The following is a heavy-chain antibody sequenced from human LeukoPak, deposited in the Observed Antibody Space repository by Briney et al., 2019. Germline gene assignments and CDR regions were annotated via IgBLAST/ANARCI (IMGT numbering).Heavy chain of an antibody. D-gene: IGHD7-27*01. CDR3: ARDLGSRVDY. J-gene: IGHJ4*02. Sequence: GGTLRLSCATSGFSFSSYGMSWVRQAPGKGLEWVSSISGLSGRTYYADSVKGRVTISRDNSKNTLYLQMNSLRAEDTAVYYCARDLGSRVDYWGQGTLVTVSS. CDR1: GFSFSSYG. V-gene: IGHV3-23*01. CDR2: ISGLSGRT.